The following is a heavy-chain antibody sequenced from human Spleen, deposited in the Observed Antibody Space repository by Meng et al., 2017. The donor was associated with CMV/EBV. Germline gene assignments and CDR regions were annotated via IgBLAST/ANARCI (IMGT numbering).Heavy chain of an antibody. CDR3: ARELTGNHHLDY. D-gene: IGHD3-9*01. CDR1: GFTFSDHT. CDR2: ITSSSNTI. J-gene: IGHJ4*02. V-gene: IGHV3-48*04. Sequence: GGSLRLSCAASGFTFSDHTMNWVRQAPGKGLEWVSYITSSSNTIYYADSVKGRFTISRDNAKNSLYLQMNNLRGEDTAVYYCARELTGNHHLDYCGQGTLVTVSS.